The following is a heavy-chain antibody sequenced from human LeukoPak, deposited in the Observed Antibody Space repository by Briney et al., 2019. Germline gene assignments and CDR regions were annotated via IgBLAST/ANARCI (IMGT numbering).Heavy chain of an antibody. J-gene: IGHJ4*02. V-gene: IGHV4-61*02. CDR2: IYPSGIT. D-gene: IGHD3-10*01. Sequence: SETLSLTCTVSGGSISSGDYYWTWIRQPAGKGLEWIGRIYPSGITNYNPSLKSRVTISVDTSKNQFSLKLSSVTAADTAVYYCARGAGWFGELIDYWGQGTLVTVSS. CDR1: GGSISSGDYY. CDR3: ARGAGWFGELIDY.